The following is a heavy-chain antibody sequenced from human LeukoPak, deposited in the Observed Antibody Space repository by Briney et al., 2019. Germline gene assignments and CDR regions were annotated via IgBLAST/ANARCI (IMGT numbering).Heavy chain of an antibody. D-gene: IGHD1-20*01. CDR1: GGPIRSYY. Sequence: AETLSLTCTVSGGPIRSYYWSWIRQPPGKGLEWIGYIYYRGSTNYNPSLKSRVTISVDTSKNQFSLKLSSVTAADTAVYFCARHIYNWNDGLDHWGQGTLVTVSS. J-gene: IGHJ4*02. V-gene: IGHV4-59*08. CDR3: ARHIYNWNDGLDH. CDR2: IYYRGST.